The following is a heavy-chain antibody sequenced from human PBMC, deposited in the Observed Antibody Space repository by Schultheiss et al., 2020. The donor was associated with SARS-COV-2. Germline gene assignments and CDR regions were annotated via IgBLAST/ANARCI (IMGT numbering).Heavy chain of an antibody. V-gene: IGHV3-53*04. CDR2: LYSGSST. CDR3: ARERINSYGDYGGAFDI. J-gene: IGHJ3*02. CDR1: GFIVSSNY. D-gene: IGHD4-17*01. Sequence: GGSLRLSCVASGFIVSSNYMSWVRQAPGKGLEWVSVLYSGSSTYYSDSVKGRFTIFRHNSKNTLYLQMNSLRAEDTAVYYCARERINSYGDYGGAFDIWGQRTMVTVSS.